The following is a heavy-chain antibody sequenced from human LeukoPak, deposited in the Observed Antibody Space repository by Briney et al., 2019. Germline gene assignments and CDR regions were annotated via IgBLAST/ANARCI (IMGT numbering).Heavy chain of an antibody. CDR1: VFTVSSTY. D-gene: IGHD6-19*01. CDR2: IYSGGGT. Sequence: GGSLRLSCAASVFTVSSTYMTWVRQAPGKGLEWVSIIYSGGGTYYSDSVKGRFTISRDNSKNTLCLQMNSLRAEDTALYYCERGGDSGWYDLDYWGQGTQVTVSS. V-gene: IGHV3-53*01. CDR3: ERGGDSGWYDLDY. J-gene: IGHJ4*02.